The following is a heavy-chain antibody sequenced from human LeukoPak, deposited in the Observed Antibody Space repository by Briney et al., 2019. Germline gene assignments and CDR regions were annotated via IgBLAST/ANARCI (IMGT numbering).Heavy chain of an antibody. V-gene: IGHV3-23*01. Sequence: GGSLRLSCAASGFNFSGFAMSWVRRTPGKGLEWVSGISGSGDNTLYADSVKGRFTISRDNSRNTLYLEMNSLRAEDTAIYYCAKMKGHPLPKYYMDVWGQGTTVTVSS. CDR2: ISGSGDNT. D-gene: IGHD1-26*01. CDR1: GFNFSGFA. J-gene: IGHJ6*01. CDR3: AKMKGHPLPKYYMDV.